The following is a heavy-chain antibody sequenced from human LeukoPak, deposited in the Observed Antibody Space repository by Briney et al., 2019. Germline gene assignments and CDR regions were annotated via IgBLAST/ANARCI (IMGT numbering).Heavy chain of an antibody. CDR1: GGSISRYY. V-gene: IGHV4-59*01. D-gene: IGHD5-18*01. Sequence: ETLSLPFTVSGGSISRYYWSWIRQPPGKGLEWIGYIHYSGTTNYSPSLKGRVTISVDTSKNQFSLKLTSVTAADTGVYYCASGYTYDAWGQGTLVTVSS. J-gene: IGHJ4*02. CDR2: IHYSGTT. CDR3: ASGYTYDA.